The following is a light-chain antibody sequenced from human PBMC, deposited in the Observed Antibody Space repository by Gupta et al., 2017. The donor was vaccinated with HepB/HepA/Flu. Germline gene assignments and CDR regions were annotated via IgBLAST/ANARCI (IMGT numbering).Light chain of an antibody. J-gene: IGLJ3*02. V-gene: IGLV2-14*03. CDR3: SSYTSSSTWV. Sequence: SALTQPSSVSATPGPEITISCTGTSSHVGGYHYVSSYQQHPGKAPTLLIYDVSNRPAWGVYRFSGSKSGNTAARTISGRQEEEEADYYCSSYTSSSTWVFGGGTKLTVL. CDR2: DVS. CDR1: SSHVGGYHY.